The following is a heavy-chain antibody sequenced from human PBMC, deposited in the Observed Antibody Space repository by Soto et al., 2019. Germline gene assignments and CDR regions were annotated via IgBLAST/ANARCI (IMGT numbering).Heavy chain of an antibody. CDR3: ARTGYYGSGSHYYYGMDV. CDR2: ISSSSNTI. D-gene: IGHD3-10*01. V-gene: IGHV3-48*01. J-gene: IGHJ6*02. CDR1: GFTFSSYS. Sequence: GGSLRLSCAASGFTFSSYSMNWVRQAPGKGLEWVSDISSSSNTIYYADSVKGRFTISRDNAKNTLYLQLKSLESDDTAVYYCARTGYYGSGSHYYYGMDVWGQGTTVIVSS.